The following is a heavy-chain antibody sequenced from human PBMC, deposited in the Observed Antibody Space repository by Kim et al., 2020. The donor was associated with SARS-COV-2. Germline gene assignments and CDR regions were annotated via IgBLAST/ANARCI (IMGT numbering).Heavy chain of an antibody. Sequence: GGSLRLSCAASGFTFSSYAMHWVRQAPGKGLEWVAVISYDGSNKYYADSVKGRFTISRDNSKNTLYLQMNSLRAEDTAVYYCARDRIQLWLGEYFDYWGQGTLVTVSS. D-gene: IGHD5-18*01. CDR2: ISYDGSNK. CDR3: ARDRIQLWLGEYFDY. J-gene: IGHJ4*02. CDR1: GFTFSSYA. V-gene: IGHV3-30-3*01.